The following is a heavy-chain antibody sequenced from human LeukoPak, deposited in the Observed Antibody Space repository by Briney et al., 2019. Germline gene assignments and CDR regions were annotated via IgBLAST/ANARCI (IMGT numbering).Heavy chain of an antibody. CDR2: ISSNGGST. CDR3: AREVRGSGKDFDY. V-gene: IGHV3-64*04. D-gene: IGHD3-10*01. J-gene: IGHJ4*02. CDR1: GFTFSSYA. Sequence: GGSLRLSCSASGFTFSSYAMHWVRQAPGKGLEYVSAISSNGGSTYYADSVKGRFTISRDNSKNTLYLQMNSLRAEDTAVYYCAREVRGSGKDFDYWGQGTLVTVSS.